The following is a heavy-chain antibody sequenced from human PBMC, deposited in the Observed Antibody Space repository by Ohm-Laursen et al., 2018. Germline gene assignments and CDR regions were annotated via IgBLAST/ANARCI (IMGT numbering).Heavy chain of an antibody. V-gene: IGHV2-70*11. CDR3: ARSSETTTTRGGFDI. J-gene: IGHJ3*02. CDR1: GFSLSTRGMC. CDR2: IDWDDDK. D-gene: IGHD5-24*01. Sequence: PTQTLTLTCTFSGFSLSTRGMCVSWIRQPPGKALEWLARIDWDDDKYYSTSLKTRLTISRDTSKNHVVLTMTNMDPVDTATYYCARSSETTTTRGGFDIWGQGTMVTVSS.